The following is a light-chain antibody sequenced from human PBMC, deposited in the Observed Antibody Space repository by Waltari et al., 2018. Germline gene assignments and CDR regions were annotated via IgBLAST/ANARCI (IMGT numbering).Light chain of an antibody. Sequence: QSALTQPASVSGSPGQSITISCTGTSSDVGSNNLVSWYQQHPGKVPKFIIYEVSKRPAGVSDRFSGSKSGNTASLTISGLQAEDEADYYCCSYAGSSTSWVFGGGTKLTVL. CDR1: SSDVGSNNL. CDR2: EVS. CDR3: CSYAGSSTSWV. V-gene: IGLV2-23*02. J-gene: IGLJ3*02.